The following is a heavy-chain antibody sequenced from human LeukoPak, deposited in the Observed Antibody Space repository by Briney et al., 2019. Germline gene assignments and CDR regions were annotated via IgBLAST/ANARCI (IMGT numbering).Heavy chain of an antibody. CDR1: GGSFSGYY. CDR2: INHSGST. Sequence: TTSETLSLTCAVYGGSFSGYYWSWIRQPPGKGLEWIGEINHSGSTNYNPSLKSRVTISVDTSKNQFSLKLSSVTAADTAVYYCARGWYFDYWGQGTLVTVSS. J-gene: IGHJ4*02. CDR3: ARGWYFDY. V-gene: IGHV4-34*01.